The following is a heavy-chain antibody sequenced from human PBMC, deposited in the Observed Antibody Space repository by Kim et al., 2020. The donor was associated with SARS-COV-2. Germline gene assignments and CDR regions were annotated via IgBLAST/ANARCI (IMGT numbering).Heavy chain of an antibody. Sequence: GGSLRLSCAASGFTFSNAWMSWVRQAPGKGLEWVGRIKSKTDGGTTDYAEPVKGRFTISRDDSKNTMYRQMNSLKTEDTAVYYCTTDVGGGYSYGYYYWGQGTLVTVSS. V-gene: IGHV3-15*01. CDR1: GFTFSNAW. D-gene: IGHD5-18*01. CDR2: IKSKTDGGTT. CDR3: TTDVGGGYSYGYYY. J-gene: IGHJ4*02.